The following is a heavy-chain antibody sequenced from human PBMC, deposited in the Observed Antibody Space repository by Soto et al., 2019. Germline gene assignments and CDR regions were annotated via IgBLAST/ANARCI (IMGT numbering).Heavy chain of an antibody. D-gene: IGHD3-22*01. J-gene: IGHJ4*02. V-gene: IGHV4-30-2*01. CDR3: ALRSMAVVPEY. CDR2: IYQSGTT. CDR1: GDSISSGGYS. Sequence: SETLSLTCDVSGDSISSGGYSWNWIRQTPGKGLEWIGNIYQSGTTDYNPSLKSRVTISVDRSKNQFSLKLSSVTAADTAVYYCALRSMAVVPEYWGQGILVTVSS.